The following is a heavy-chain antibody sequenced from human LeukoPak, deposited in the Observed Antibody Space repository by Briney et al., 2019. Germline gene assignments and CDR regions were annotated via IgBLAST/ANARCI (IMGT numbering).Heavy chain of an antibody. CDR2: MNPNSGNT. CDR1: GGTFSSYA. J-gene: IGHJ6*03. Sequence: ASVKVSCKASGGTFSSYAISWVRQAPGQGLEWMGWMNPNSGNTGYAQKFQGRVTITRNTSISTAYMELSSLRSEDTAVYYCARARRGSSSAYYYYYMDVWGKGTTVTVSS. V-gene: IGHV1-8*03. CDR3: ARARRGSSSAYYYYYMDV. D-gene: IGHD6-6*01.